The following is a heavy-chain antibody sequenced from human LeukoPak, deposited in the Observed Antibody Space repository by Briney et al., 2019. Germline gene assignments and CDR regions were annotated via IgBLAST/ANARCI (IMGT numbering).Heavy chain of an antibody. CDR1: GGTFSSYA. CDR3: ARDMTYCTNGVCLAPWFDP. CDR2: IIPIFGTA. V-gene: IGHV1-69*13. D-gene: IGHD2-8*01. Sequence: ASVKVSCKASGGTFSSYAISWVRQAPGQGLEWMGGIIPIFGTANYAQKFQGRVTITADESTSTAYMELSSLRSEDTAVYYCARDMTYCTNGVCLAPWFDPWGQGTLVTVSS. J-gene: IGHJ5*02.